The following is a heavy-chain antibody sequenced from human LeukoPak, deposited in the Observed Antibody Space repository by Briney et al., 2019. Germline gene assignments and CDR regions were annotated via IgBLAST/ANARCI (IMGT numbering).Heavy chain of an antibody. CDR2: ISSSGSSI. CDR3: ARWDFSISWYDY. V-gene: IGHV3-11*01. CDR1: GFTFSDYY. J-gene: IGHJ4*02. D-gene: IGHD2-2*01. Sequence: GGSLRLSCAASGFTFSDYYMSWIRQAPGKGLEWVSYISSSGSSIYYADSVKGRFTISRDNAKKSLYLQMNSLRADDTAVYYCARWDFSISWYDYWGQGTLVTVSS.